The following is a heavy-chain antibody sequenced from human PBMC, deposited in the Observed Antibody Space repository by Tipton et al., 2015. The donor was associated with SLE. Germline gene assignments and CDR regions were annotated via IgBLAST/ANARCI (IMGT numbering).Heavy chain of an antibody. D-gene: IGHD2-8*01. CDR3: ARLEDCTNGVCYRGENYFDY. J-gene: IGHJ4*01. Sequence: GSLRLSCAASGFTFSRYWMSWVRQAPGKGLEWVANIKQDGSEKYYVDSVKGRFTISRDNAKNSLYLQMKSLRAEDTAVYYCARLEDCTNGVCYRGENYFDYWGHGTLVTVSS. V-gene: IGHV3-7*03. CDR2: IKQDGSEK. CDR1: GFTFSRYW.